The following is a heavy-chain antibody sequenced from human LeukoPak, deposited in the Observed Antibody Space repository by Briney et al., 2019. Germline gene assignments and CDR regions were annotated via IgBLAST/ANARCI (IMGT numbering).Heavy chain of an antibody. CDR3: ARDPAGTEGY. V-gene: IGHV3-53*05. CDR2: IYSGGST. CDR1: GFTVSSNY. Sequence: GGSLRLSCAASGFTVSSNYMSWVHQAPGKGLEWVSVIYSGGSTYYADSVKGRFTISRDNSKNTLYLQMNSLRAEDTAVYYCARDPAGTEGYWGQGTLVTVSS. D-gene: IGHD6-25*01. J-gene: IGHJ4*02.